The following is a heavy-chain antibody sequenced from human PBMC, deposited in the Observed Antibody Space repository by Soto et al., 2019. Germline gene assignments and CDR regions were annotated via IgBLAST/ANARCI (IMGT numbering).Heavy chain of an antibody. J-gene: IGHJ6*02. CDR3: ASSYYDFWSGLKAPNGMDV. Sequence: TLSLTCTVSGGSISSGDYYWSWIRQPPGKGLEWIGYIYYSGSTYYNPSLKSRVTISVDTSKNQFSLKLSSVTAADTAVYYCASSYYDFWSGLKAPNGMDVWGQGTTVTVSS. V-gene: IGHV4-30-4*01. CDR2: IYYSGST. CDR1: GGSISSGDYY. D-gene: IGHD3-3*01.